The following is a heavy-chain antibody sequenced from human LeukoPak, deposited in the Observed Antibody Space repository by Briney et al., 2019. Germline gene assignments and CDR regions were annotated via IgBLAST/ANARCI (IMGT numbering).Heavy chain of an antibody. J-gene: IGHJ4*02. V-gene: IGHV4-59*01. CDR3: ARVGATRLFDY. CDR2: IYYSGST. CDR1: GGSISSYY. Sequence: SETLSLTCTVSGGSISSYYWSWIRQPPGKGLGWIGYIYYSGSTNYNPSLKSRVTISVDTSKNQFSLKLSSVTAADTAVYYCARVGATRLFDYWGQGTLVTVSS. D-gene: IGHD1-26*01.